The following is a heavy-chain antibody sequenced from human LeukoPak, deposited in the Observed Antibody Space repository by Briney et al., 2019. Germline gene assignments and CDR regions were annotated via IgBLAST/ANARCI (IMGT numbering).Heavy chain of an antibody. CDR1: GGSISSYY. D-gene: IGHD2-21*01. V-gene: IGHV4-59*01. J-gene: IGHJ3*02. Sequence: SETLSLTCTVSGGSISSYYWSWIRQPPGKGLEWIGYIHYSGSTNYNPSLKSRVTISVDTSKNQFSLKLSSVTAADTAVYYCASLRDYSSAFDIWGKGTMVTVSS. CDR2: IHYSGST. CDR3: ASLRDYSSAFDI.